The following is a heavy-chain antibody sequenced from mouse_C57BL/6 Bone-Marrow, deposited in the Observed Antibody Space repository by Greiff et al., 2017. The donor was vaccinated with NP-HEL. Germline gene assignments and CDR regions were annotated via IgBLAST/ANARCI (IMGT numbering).Heavy chain of an antibody. V-gene: IGHV1-53*01. D-gene: IGHD2-1*01. CDR2: INPSNGGT. J-gene: IGHJ2*01. CDR1: GYTFTSYW. Sequence: VQLQQPGTELVKPGASVKLSCKASGYTFTSYWMHGVKQRPGQGLEWIGNINPSNGGTNYNEKFKSKATLTVDKSSSTAYMQLSSLTSEDSAVYYCARGFYYGKDFDYWGQGTTLTVSS. CDR3: ARGFYYGKDFDY.